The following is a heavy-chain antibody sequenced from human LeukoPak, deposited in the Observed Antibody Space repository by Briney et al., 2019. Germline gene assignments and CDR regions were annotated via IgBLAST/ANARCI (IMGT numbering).Heavy chain of an antibody. CDR3: ARVGWFGEYSFDY. J-gene: IGHJ4*02. D-gene: IGHD3-10*01. Sequence: SETLSLTCTVSGGSISSYYWSWIRQPPGKGLEWIGYIYYSGSTNYNPSLKSRVTISVDTSKNQFSLKLSSVTAADTAVYYCARVGWFGEYSFDYWGQGTLVTVSS. CDR2: IYYSGST. V-gene: IGHV4-59*01. CDR1: GGSISSYY.